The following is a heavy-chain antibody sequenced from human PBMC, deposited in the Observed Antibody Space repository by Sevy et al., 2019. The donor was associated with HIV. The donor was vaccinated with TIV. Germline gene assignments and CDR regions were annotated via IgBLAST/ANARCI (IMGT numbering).Heavy chain of an antibody. CDR3: AREGYYYDSSGYGYYYYYGMDV. J-gene: IGHJ6*02. CDR2: INPSGGST. CDR1: GYTFTSYY. V-gene: IGHV1-46*01. Sequence: ASVKVSCKASGYTFTSYYMHWVRQAPGQGLEWMGIINPSGGSTSYAQKFQGRVTMTRETSTSKVYMELSSLRSEDTAGYYCAREGYYYDSSGYGYYYYYGMDVWGQGTTVTVSS. D-gene: IGHD3-22*01.